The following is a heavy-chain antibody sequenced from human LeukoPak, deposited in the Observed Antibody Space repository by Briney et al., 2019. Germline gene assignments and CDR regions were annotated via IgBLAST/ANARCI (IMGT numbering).Heavy chain of an antibody. CDR3: ARALSTGDFDP. Sequence: ASVKVSCKASGYTFTGYYMHWVRQATGQGLEWIGWINPNSGGTNYAQKFQGRVTLTRDTSISTAYMELSRLRSDDTAVYYCARALSTGDFDPWGQGTLVPVSS. CDR2: INPNSGGT. V-gene: IGHV1-2*02. CDR1: GYTFTGYY. D-gene: IGHD1-14*01. J-gene: IGHJ5*02.